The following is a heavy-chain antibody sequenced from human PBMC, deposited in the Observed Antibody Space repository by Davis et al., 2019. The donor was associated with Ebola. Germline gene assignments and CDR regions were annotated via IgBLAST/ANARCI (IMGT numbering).Heavy chain of an antibody. V-gene: IGHV3-48*04. CDR3: ARDLTTVTKTRPFDY. CDR2: ISSSSNTI. D-gene: IGHD4-17*01. Sequence: GESLKISCAASGFTFSSYSMNWVRQAPGKGLEWVSYISSSSNTIYYADSVKGRFTISRDNAKNSLYLQMNSLIAEDTAVYYCARDLTTVTKTRPFDYWGQGTLVTVSS. J-gene: IGHJ4*02. CDR1: GFTFSSYS.